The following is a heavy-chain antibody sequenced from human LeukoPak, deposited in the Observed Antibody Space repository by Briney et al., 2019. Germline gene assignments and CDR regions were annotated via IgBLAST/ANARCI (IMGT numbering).Heavy chain of an antibody. Sequence: ASVKVSCKVSGYTLDEMLMHWVRQSPGKGLEWMGGFDPENGEYVYAQKFQGRVTITEDISTNTAYLELGSLTSDDTAKYYCARTIRAGASDIWGQGTMVTVSS. CDR1: GYTLDEML. CDR2: FDPENGEY. V-gene: IGHV1-24*01. J-gene: IGHJ3*02. D-gene: IGHD1-1*01. CDR3: ARTIRAGASDI.